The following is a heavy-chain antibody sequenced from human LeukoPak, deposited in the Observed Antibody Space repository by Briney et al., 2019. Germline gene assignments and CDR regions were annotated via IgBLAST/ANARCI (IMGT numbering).Heavy chain of an antibody. CDR2: IKQDGSEN. Sequence: GGSLRLSCAASGFTFSSYWMHWVRQAPGKGLEWVANIKQDGSENRYVDSVKGRFTISRDDAKNSLYLQMNSLRAEDTAVYYCARDRYVYCGGDCLDAFDIWGQGTMVTVSS. D-gene: IGHD2-21*02. V-gene: IGHV3-7*01. CDR3: ARDRYVYCGGDCLDAFDI. CDR1: GFTFSSYW. J-gene: IGHJ3*02.